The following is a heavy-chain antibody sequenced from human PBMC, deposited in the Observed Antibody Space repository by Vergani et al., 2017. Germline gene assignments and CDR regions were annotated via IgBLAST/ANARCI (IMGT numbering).Heavy chain of an antibody. CDR1: RFTFSNYA. CDR2: ISYDGRNK. V-gene: IGHV3-30*04. D-gene: IGHD1-26*01. J-gene: IGHJ3*02. CDR3: AKDLQGATDAFDI. Sequence: QVQLVESGGGVVQSGRSLRLPCAASRFTFSNYAMHWVRQAPGKGLEWVAVISYDGRNKYYADSVKGRFTISRENSKNTLYLQMNSLRAEDTAVYYCAKDLQGATDAFDIWGQGTMVTVSS.